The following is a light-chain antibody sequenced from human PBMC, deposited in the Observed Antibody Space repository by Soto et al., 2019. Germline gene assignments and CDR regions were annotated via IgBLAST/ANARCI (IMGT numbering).Light chain of an antibody. Sequence: SYELTQAPSTSVAPGQTARITCGGNDIGGKSVHWYQQKPGQAPVLVVYDDKDRPSGIPERFSGSNSENTATLTIISVEAGDEADYLCRVWDTGSDFPIFGGGTKLTVL. CDR1: DIGGKS. V-gene: IGLV3-21*02. CDR2: DDK. J-gene: IGLJ2*01. CDR3: RVWDTGSDFPI.